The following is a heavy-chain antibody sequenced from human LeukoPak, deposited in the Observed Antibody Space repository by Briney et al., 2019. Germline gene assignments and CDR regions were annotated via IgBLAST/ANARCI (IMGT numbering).Heavy chain of an antibody. V-gene: IGHV1-18*04. D-gene: IGHD3-10*01. Sequence: ASVKVSCKASGYTFTGYYMHWVRQAPGQGLEWMGWISAYNGNTNYAQKLQGRVTMTTDTSTSTAYMELRSLRSDDTAVYYCARDRVAGELLPDYWGQGTLVTVSS. CDR2: ISAYNGNT. CDR3: ARDRVAGELLPDY. CDR1: GYTFTGYY. J-gene: IGHJ4*02.